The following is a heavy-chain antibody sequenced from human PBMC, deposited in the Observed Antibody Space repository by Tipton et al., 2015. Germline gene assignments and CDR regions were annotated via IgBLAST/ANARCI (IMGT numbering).Heavy chain of an antibody. CDR1: GGSISSTSYY. J-gene: IGHJ2*01. CDR3: ARQGWELPHWYFDL. CDR2: IYYSGST. D-gene: IGHD1-26*01. Sequence: TLSLTCTVSGGSISSTSYYWGWIRQPPGKGLEWIGSIYYSGSTYYNPSLKSRVTISVDTSKNQFSLKLSSVTAADTAVYYCARQGWELPHWYFDLWGLGTLVTVSS. V-gene: IGHV4-39*01.